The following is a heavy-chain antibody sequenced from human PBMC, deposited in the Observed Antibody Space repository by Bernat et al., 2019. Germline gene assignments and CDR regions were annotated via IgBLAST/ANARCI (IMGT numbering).Heavy chain of an antibody. J-gene: IGHJ4*02. CDR2: ISGSGGST. CDR1: GFTFSSYA. D-gene: IGHD2-15*01. CDR3: AKDSGGYCSGGSCYSLRFDY. Sequence: EVQLLESGGGLVQPGGSLRLSCAASGFTFSSYAMSWVRQAPGKGLEWVSAISGSGGSTYSAASVKGRFTISRDNSKNTLYLQMNSLRAEDTAVYYCAKDSGGYCSGGSCYSLRFDYWGQGTLVTVPS. V-gene: IGHV3-23*01.